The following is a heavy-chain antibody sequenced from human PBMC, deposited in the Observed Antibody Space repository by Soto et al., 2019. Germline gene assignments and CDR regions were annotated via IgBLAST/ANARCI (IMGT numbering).Heavy chain of an antibody. CDR2: IIPIFGTA. CDR1: GGTFSSYA. Sequence: SVKVSCKASGGTFSSYAISWVRQAPGQGLAWMGGIIPIFGTANYAQKFQGRVTITADKSTSTAYMELSSLRSEDTAVYYCARGIFGVVGPHYYYYGMDVWGQGTTVTVSS. CDR3: ARGIFGVVGPHYYYYGMDV. J-gene: IGHJ6*02. D-gene: IGHD3-3*01. V-gene: IGHV1-69*06.